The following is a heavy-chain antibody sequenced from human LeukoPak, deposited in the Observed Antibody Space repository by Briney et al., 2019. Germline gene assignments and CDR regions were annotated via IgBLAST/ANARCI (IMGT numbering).Heavy chain of an antibody. CDR3: TRASSGRRDN. CDR1: GYTFTSCD. J-gene: IGHJ4*02. Sequence: ASVKVSCKASGYTFTSCDINWVRQATGQGLEWMGWMNPNSGNKGYGQSFQGRITMTRDISIGTAYMELSNLTSEDTAIYYCTRASSGRRDNWGPGTLVTVSA. V-gene: IGHV1-8*01. CDR2: MNPNSGNK. D-gene: IGHD6-19*01.